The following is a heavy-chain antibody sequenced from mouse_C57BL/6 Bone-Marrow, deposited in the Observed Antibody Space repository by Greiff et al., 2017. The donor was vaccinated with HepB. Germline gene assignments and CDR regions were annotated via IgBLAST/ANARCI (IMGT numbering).Heavy chain of an antibody. Sequence: VKLVESGAELARPGASVKLSCKASGYTFTSYGISWVKQRTGQGLEWIGEIYPRSGNTYYNEKFKGKATLTADKSSSTAYMELRSLTSEDSAVYFCARPGSSLGYFDYWGQGTTLTVSS. V-gene: IGHV1-81*01. CDR3: ARPGSSLGYFDY. CDR2: IYPRSGNT. D-gene: IGHD1-1*01. CDR1: GYTFTSYG. J-gene: IGHJ2*01.